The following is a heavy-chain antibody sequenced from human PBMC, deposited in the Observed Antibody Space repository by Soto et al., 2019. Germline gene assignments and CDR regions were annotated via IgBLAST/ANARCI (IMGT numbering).Heavy chain of an antibody. Sequence: QVQLVESGGGVVQPGRSLRLSCAASGFTFSSYAMHWVRQAPGKGLEWVAVISYDGSNKYYADSVKGRFTISRDNSKNTRYLQMNSLRAEDTAVYYCARVIHSAYCGGDCYSSGRRISWYFDLWGRGTLVTVSS. D-gene: IGHD2-21*02. CDR3: ARVIHSAYCGGDCYSSGRRISWYFDL. V-gene: IGHV3-30-3*01. J-gene: IGHJ2*01. CDR1: GFTFSSYA. CDR2: ISYDGSNK.